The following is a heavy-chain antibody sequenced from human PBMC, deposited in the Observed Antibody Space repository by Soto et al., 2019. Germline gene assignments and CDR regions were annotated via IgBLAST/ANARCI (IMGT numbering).Heavy chain of an antibody. CDR1: GDSIRSSY. D-gene: IGHD6-13*01. Sequence: PSETLSLTCTVSGDSIRSSYWSWVRQPPGKGLEWIGYVHYSGATNSNPSLKSRVTISADTSKNLFSLKVVSVTRSDTAVYFCARDLSGGSSWYEFDSWGPGTLVTVSS. V-gene: IGHV4-59*01. CDR3: ARDLSGGSSWYEFDS. CDR2: VHYSGAT. J-gene: IGHJ4*02.